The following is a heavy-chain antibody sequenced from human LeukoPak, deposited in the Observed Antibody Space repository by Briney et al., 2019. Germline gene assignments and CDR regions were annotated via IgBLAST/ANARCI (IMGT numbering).Heavy chain of an antibody. CDR1: GGSISSYY. CDR2: IYTSGST. CDR3: ARDLRIAARPGWFDP. D-gene: IGHD6-6*01. J-gene: IGHJ5*02. Sequence: PSETLSLTCTVSGGSISSYYWSWIRQPAGKGLEWIGRIYTSGSTNYNPSLKSRVTMSVDTSKNQFSLKLSSVTAADTAVYYCARDLRIAARPGWFDPWGQGTLVTVSS. V-gene: IGHV4-4*07.